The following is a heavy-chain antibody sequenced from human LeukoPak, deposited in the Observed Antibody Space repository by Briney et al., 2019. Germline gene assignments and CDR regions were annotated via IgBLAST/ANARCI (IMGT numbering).Heavy chain of an antibody. D-gene: IGHD1-26*01. CDR1: GFTFSRYW. J-gene: IGHJ4*02. CDR2: IKSDGSST. Sequence: GGSLRLSCAASGFTFSRYWMHWVRQAPGKGLVWVSCIKSDGSSTSIADSAKGRFTISRDNAKNTVYLQMNSLRAEDTAVYYCVRDNRSYNFDYWGQGTLVNVSS. CDR3: VRDNRSYNFDY. V-gene: IGHV3-74*01.